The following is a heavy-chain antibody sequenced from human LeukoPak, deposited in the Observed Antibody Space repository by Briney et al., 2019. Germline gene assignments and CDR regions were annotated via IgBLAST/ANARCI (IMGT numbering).Heavy chain of an antibody. D-gene: IGHD5-18*01. V-gene: IGHV3-30-3*01. CDR3: ARDGYTAMGNYFDY. J-gene: IGHJ4*02. Sequence: GRSLRLSCAASGFTFSSYAMHWVRQAPGKGLEWVAVIPYDGSNKYYADSVKGRFTISRDNSKNTLYLQMNSLRAEDTAVYYCARDGYTAMGNYFDYWGQGTLVTVSS. CDR2: IPYDGSNK. CDR1: GFTFSSYA.